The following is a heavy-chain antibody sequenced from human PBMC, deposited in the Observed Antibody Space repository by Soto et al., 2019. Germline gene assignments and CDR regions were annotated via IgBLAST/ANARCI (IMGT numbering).Heavy chain of an antibody. V-gene: IGHV4-30-4*01. CDR2: IYYSGST. CDR1: GGSISSGDYY. Sequence: SETLSLTCTVSGGSISSGDYYWSWIRQPPGKGLEWIGYIYYSGSTYYSPSLKSRVTISVDTSKNQFSLKLSSVTAADTAVYYCAREFRAYCTNGVCYNVFDYWGQGTLVTVSS. D-gene: IGHD2-8*01. J-gene: IGHJ4*02. CDR3: AREFRAYCTNGVCYNVFDY.